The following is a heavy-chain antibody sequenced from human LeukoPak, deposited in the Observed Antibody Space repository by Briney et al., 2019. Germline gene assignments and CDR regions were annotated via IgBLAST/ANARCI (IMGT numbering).Heavy chain of an antibody. J-gene: IGHJ4*02. CDR1: GFTFSSYG. CDR3: AKDRGSGIDTGPFDY. CDR2: ISYDGSNK. D-gene: IGHD3-10*01. V-gene: IGHV3-30*18. Sequence: GGSLRLSCAASGFTFSSYGMHWVRQAPGKGLEWVAVISYDGSNKYYADSVKGRFTISRDNSKNTLYLQMNSLRAEDTAVYYCAKDRGSGIDTGPFDYWGQGTLVTVSS.